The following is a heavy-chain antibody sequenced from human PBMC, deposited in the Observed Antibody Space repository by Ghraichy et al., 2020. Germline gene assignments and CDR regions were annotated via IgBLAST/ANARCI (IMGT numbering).Heavy chain of an antibody. J-gene: IGHJ6*02. V-gene: IGHV1-2*02. CDR3: ASPWIQPLWLDYYGMDV. Sequence: ASVKVSCKASGYTFTGYYMHWVRQAPGQGLEWMGWINPNSGGTNYAQKFQGRVTMTRDTSISTAYMELSRLRSDDTAVYYCASPWIQPLWLDYYGMDVWGQGTTVTVSS. D-gene: IGHD5-18*01. CDR2: INPNSGGT. CDR1: GYTFTGYY.